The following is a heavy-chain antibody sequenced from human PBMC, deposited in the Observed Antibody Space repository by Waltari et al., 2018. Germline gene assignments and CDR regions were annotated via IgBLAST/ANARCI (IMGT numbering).Heavy chain of an antibody. J-gene: IGHJ2*01. CDR2: SYYSGST. V-gene: IGHV4-59*01. CDR1: GGSITTSY. D-gene: IGHD3-22*01. CDR3: ARDRDSSGYYPEYWFFDL. Sequence: QVQLQESGPTLVKPSETLSLTCPVSGGSITTSYWRWIRQPPGKGLEWIGYSYYSGSTSYNPSLKSRVTISLEKSKNQFSLELSSVTAADTAVYYCARDRDSSGYYPEYWFFDLWGHGTLITVSS.